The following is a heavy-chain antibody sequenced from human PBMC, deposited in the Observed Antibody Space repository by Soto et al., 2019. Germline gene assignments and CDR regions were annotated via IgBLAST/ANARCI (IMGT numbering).Heavy chain of an antibody. CDR2: ISDSGINI. D-gene: IGHD4-17*01. CDR1: GFTFSDYY. V-gene: IGHV3-11*01. CDR3: ARPGPNYDDDIDY. J-gene: IGHJ4*02. Sequence: QVQLVESGGGLVKPGGSLRLSCAASGFTFSDYYMSWIRQAPGKGLEWVSYISDSGINIYYADSVQGRFTISRDNAKNSLYLQLNSVRAEDTAVYYCARPGPNYDDDIDYWGQGTLVTVSS.